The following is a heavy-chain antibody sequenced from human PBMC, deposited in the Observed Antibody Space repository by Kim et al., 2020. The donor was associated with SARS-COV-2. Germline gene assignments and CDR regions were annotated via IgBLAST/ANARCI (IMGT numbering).Heavy chain of an antibody. CDR3: VKDPTITMVRGRNWFDP. V-gene: IGHV3-64D*09. Sequence: GGSLRLSCSASGFTFSSYAMHWVRQAPGKGLEYVSAISSNGGSTYYADSVKGRFTISRDNSKNTLYLQMSSLRAEDTAVYYCVKDPTITMVRGRNWFDPWGQGTLVTVSS. CDR2: ISSNGGST. J-gene: IGHJ5*02. D-gene: IGHD3-10*01. CDR1: GFTFSSYA.